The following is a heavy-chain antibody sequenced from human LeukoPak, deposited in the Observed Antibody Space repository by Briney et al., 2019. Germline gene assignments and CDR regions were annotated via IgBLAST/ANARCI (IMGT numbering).Heavy chain of an antibody. Sequence: GRSLRLSCAAPGFTFGSYAMHWVRQAPGKGLEWVAFISYDGSNKYYADSVKGRFTISRDDSKNTLYLQMNSLRAEDTAVYYCARDGGGWGDYWGQGTLVTVSS. CDR1: GFTFGSYA. CDR2: ISYDGSNK. V-gene: IGHV3-30-3*01. CDR3: ARDGGGWGDY. J-gene: IGHJ4*02. D-gene: IGHD3-16*01.